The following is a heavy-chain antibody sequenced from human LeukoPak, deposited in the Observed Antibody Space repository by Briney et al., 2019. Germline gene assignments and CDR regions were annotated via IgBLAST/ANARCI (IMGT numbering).Heavy chain of an antibody. Sequence: PGGSLRLSCAASGFTFSSYAMSWVRQAPGKGLEWVSVIYSGGSTYYADSVKGRFTISRDNSKNTLYLQMNSLRAEDTAVYYCARGARSYTYYFDYWGQGTLVTVSS. J-gene: IGHJ4*02. CDR2: IYSGGST. CDR3: ARGARSYTYYFDY. V-gene: IGHV3-53*01. D-gene: IGHD1-26*01. CDR1: GFTFSSYA.